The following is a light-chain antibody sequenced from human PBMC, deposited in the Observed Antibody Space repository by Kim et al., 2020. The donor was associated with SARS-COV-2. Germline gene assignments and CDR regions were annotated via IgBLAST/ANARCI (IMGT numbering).Light chain of an antibody. CDR3: NSRDSSGNPV. CDR1: SLRSYY. Sequence: VAVGQTVRITCQGDSLRSYYASWYQQKPGQAPVLVIYGKNNRPSGIPDRFSGSSSGNTASLTITGAQAEDEADYYCNSRDSSGNPVFGGGTQLTVL. CDR2: GKN. J-gene: IGLJ3*02. V-gene: IGLV3-19*01.